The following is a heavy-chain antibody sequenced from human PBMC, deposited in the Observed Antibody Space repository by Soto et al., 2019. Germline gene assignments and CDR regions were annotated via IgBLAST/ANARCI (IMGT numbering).Heavy chain of an antibody. CDR3: ARDWSVVPAAFDY. Sequence: ASVKVSCKASGYTFTSYAMHWVRQAPGQRLEWMGWINAGNGNTKYSQKFQGRVTITRDTSASTAYMELSSLRSEDTAVYYCARDWSVVPAAFDYWGQGTLVTVPQ. CDR1: GYTFTSYA. CDR2: INAGNGNT. V-gene: IGHV1-3*01. D-gene: IGHD2-2*01. J-gene: IGHJ4*02.